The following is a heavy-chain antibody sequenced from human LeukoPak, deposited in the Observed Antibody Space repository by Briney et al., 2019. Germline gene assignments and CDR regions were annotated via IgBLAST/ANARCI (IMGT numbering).Heavy chain of an antibody. CDR3: ARESHYYGSTGRFDP. D-gene: IGHD3-10*01. Sequence: SETLSLTCTVSGGSISSGSYYWSWIRQPAGKGLEWTGRIYTSGSTNYNPSLKSRVTISVDTSKNQFSLKLSSVTAADTAVYYCARESHYYGSTGRFDPWGQGTLVTVSS. CDR1: GGSISSGSYY. V-gene: IGHV4-61*02. CDR2: IYTSGST. J-gene: IGHJ5*02.